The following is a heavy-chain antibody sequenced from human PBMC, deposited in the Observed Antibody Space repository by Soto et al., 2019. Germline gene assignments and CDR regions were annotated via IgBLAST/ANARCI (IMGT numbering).Heavy chain of an antibody. CDR3: ARDRGGVCSGGSCYSF. V-gene: IGHV3-30-3*01. Sequence: LRLSCAASGFTFSTYALHWVRQAPGKGLEWVAVTSYDGSNKYYADSVKGRFTISRDNSKNTVNLQMNSLRPEDTAVYYCARDRGGVCSGGSCYSFWGQGTLVTVS. CDR1: GFTFSTYA. CDR2: TSYDGSNK. D-gene: IGHD2-15*01. J-gene: IGHJ4*02.